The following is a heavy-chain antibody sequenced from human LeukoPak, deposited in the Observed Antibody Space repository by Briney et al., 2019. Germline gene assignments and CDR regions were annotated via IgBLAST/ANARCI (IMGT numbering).Heavy chain of an antibody. CDR2: IRYDGSNK. V-gene: IGHV3-30*02. CDR1: GFTFSSYG. CDR3: ARVQRVQSDYDAFDI. J-gene: IGHJ3*02. D-gene: IGHD4-17*01. Sequence: GGSLRLSCAASGFTFSSYGMHWVRQAPGKGLEWVAFIRYDGSNKYYADSVKGRFTISRDNSKNTLYLQMNSLRAEDTAVYYCARVQRVQSDYDAFDIWGQGTMVTVSS.